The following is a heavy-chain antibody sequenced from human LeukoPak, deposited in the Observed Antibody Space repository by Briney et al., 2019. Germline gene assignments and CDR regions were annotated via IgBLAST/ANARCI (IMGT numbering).Heavy chain of an antibody. J-gene: IGHJ4*02. CDR2: ISYDGSNK. Sequence: GGSLRLSCAASAPTFGSSAMHWVRQAPGKGLEWVAVISYDGSNKYYADSVKGRFTISRDNSKNTLYLQMNSLRAEDTAVYYCARDGRYFDWLSIFGYFDYWGQGTLVTVSS. V-gene: IGHV3-30*04. D-gene: IGHD3-9*01. CDR3: ARDGRYFDWLSIFGYFDY. CDR1: APTFGSSA.